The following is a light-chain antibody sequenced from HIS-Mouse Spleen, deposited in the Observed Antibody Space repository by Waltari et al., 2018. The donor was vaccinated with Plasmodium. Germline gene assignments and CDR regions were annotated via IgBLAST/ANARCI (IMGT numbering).Light chain of an antibody. CDR2: YKSEPDQ. J-gene: IGLJ3*02. V-gene: IGLV5-45*03. CDR1: SGINVGTYR. Sequence: QAVLTQPSSLSASPGASASLTCTLRSGINVGTYRISWYQQKPGSPPQYLLWYKSEPDQQQGAVVPRRFSGSKDASANAGILLISGLQSEDEADYYCMIWHSSAWVFGGGTKLTVL. CDR3: MIWHSSAWV.